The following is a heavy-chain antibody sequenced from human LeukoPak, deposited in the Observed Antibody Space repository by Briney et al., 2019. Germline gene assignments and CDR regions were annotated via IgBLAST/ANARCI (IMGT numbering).Heavy chain of an antibody. CDR2: INHSGST. CDR1: GGSFSGYY. Sequence: SETLSLTCAVYGGSFSGYYWSWIRQPPGKGLEWIGEINHSGSTNYNPSLKSRVTISVDTSKNQFSLKLSSVTAADMAVYYCARATYYYGSGALRFYYYGMDVWGQGTTVTVSS. J-gene: IGHJ6*02. V-gene: IGHV4-34*01. D-gene: IGHD3-10*01. CDR3: ARATYYYGSGALRFYYYGMDV.